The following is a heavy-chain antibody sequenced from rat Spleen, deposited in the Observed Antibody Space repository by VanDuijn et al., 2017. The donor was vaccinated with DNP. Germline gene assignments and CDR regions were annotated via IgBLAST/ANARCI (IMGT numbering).Heavy chain of an antibody. J-gene: IGHJ4*01. V-gene: IGHV5-20*01. Sequence: EVQLVESGGGLVQPGRSLKLSCAASGFTFSDYYMAWVRQAPTKGLEWVASISYDGGSTYYRDSVKGRFTISRDNAKSSLYLQMDSLRSEDTATYYCTTGTTRSWGAMDAWGQGTSVTVSS. D-gene: IGHD3-2*01. CDR3: TTGTTRSWGAMDA. CDR1: GFTFSDYY. CDR2: ISYDGGST.